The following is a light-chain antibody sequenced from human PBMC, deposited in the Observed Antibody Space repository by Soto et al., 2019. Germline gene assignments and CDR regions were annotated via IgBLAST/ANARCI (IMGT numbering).Light chain of an antibody. CDR1: SSDVGGYNY. V-gene: IGLV2-14*03. Sequence: QSALTQPASVSGSPGQSITISCTGTSSDVGGYNYVSWYQQHPDKAPKLMIYDVSNRPSGVSNRFSGSKSGNTASLTISRLQAEDEADYYCSSYSSSSPVVFGGGTKVTVL. CDR3: SSYSSSSPVV. CDR2: DVS. J-gene: IGLJ2*01.